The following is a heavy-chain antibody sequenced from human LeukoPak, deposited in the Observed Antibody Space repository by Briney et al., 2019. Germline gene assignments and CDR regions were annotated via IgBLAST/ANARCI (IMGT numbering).Heavy chain of an antibody. Sequence: SETLSLTCTVSGGSISSYYWSWIRQPPGKGLEWIGYIYYSGSTNYNPSLRSRATISVDTSKNQFSLKLSSVTAADTAVYYCARLRVNSNAFDIWGQGTMVTVSS. CDR2: IYYSGST. CDR3: ARLRVNSNAFDI. D-gene: IGHD4-23*01. V-gene: IGHV4-59*08. J-gene: IGHJ3*02. CDR1: GGSISSYY.